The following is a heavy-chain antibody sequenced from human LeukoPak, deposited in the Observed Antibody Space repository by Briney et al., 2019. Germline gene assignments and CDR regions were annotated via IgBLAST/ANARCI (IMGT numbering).Heavy chain of an antibody. Sequence: GGSLRLSCAASGFTFSSYSMNWVRQAPGKGLEWVSYISSSGSTIYYADSVKGRFTISRDNAKNSLYLQMNSLRAEDTAVYYCARGNPTYYYGSGSYYWGQGTLVTVSS. CDR1: GFTFSSYS. CDR2: ISSSGSTI. CDR3: ARGNPTYYYGSGSYY. D-gene: IGHD3-10*01. V-gene: IGHV3-48*04. J-gene: IGHJ4*02.